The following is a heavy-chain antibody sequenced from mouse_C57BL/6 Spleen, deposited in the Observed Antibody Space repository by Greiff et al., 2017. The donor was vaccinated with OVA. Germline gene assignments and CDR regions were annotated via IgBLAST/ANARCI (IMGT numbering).Heavy chain of an antibody. D-gene: IGHD1-1*01. CDR3: ATYYYGSSPFAY. Sequence: VQLQQSGPELVKPGDSVKISCKASGYSFTGYFMNWVMQSHGKSLEWIGRINPYNGDTFYNQKFKGKATLTVDKSSSTAHMELRSLTSEDSAVYYCATYYYGSSPFAYWDQGTLVTVSA. CDR1: GYSFTGYF. CDR2: INPYNGDT. V-gene: IGHV1-20*01. J-gene: IGHJ3*01.